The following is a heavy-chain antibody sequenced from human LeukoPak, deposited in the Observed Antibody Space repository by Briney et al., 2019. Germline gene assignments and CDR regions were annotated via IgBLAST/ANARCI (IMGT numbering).Heavy chain of an antibody. D-gene: IGHD6-19*01. CDR2: ISVYNGNT. CDR1: GYTFTSYG. J-gene: IGHJ5*02. CDR3: ARVSGWPPNWFDP. V-gene: IGHV1-18*01. Sequence: GASVKVSCKASGYTFTSYGISWVRQAPGLGLEWMGWISVYNGNTNYAQKLQGRVIMTTDTSTSTVYMDLRSLRSDDTAVYYCARVSGWPPNWFDPWGQGTLVTVSS.